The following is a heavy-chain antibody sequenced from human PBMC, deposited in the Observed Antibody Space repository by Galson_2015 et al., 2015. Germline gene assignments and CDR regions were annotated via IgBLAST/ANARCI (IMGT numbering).Heavy chain of an antibody. J-gene: IGHJ4*02. D-gene: IGHD3-3*01. V-gene: IGHV3-23*01. CDR2: ISGSGGSK. Sequence: SLRLSCAASGFTFSGYGVSWVRQTPGKGLEWVSTISGSGGSKHYAGSVKGRSTISRDNFKNTLYLQMSSLRAEDTAVYYCAKGFDFWSGLYYFDYWGQGTLVTVSS. CDR3: AKGFDFWSGLYYFDY. CDR1: GFTFSGYG.